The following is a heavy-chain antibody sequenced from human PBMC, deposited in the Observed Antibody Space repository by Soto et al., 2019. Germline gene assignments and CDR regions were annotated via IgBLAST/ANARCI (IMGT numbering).Heavy chain of an antibody. CDR3: AKGRGLVLSFYFDY. J-gene: IGHJ4*02. CDR1: GFTFDDYA. Sequence: EVQLVESGGGLVQPGRSLRLSCAASGFTFDDYAMHWVRQAPGKGLEWVSGISWNSGSIGYADSVKGRFTISRDNAKNSLYLQMNSLRAEDTALYYCAKGRGLVLSFYFDYWGQGTLVTVSP. V-gene: IGHV3-9*01. CDR2: ISWNSGSI. D-gene: IGHD6-19*01.